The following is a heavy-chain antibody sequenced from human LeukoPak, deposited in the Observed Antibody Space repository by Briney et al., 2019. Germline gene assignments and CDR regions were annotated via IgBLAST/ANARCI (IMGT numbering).Heavy chain of an antibody. D-gene: IGHD3-22*01. J-gene: IGHJ4*02. CDR3: ARDSVYDSSGYYHY. CDR2: INWNGGST. CDR1: GFTFDDYG. Sequence: GGSLRLSCAASGFTFDDYGMSWVRQAPGEGLEWVSGINWNGGSTGYADSVKGRFTISRDNAKNSLYLQMNSLRAEDTALYYCARDSVYDSSGYYHYWGQGTLVTVSS. V-gene: IGHV3-20*04.